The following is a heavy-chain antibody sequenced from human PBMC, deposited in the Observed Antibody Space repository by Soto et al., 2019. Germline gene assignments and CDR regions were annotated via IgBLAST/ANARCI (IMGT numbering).Heavy chain of an antibody. V-gene: IGHV4-59*01. CDR3: ARGDPAARDY. CDR1: GGSISSYY. D-gene: IGHD2-2*01. Sequence: QVQLQESGPGLVKPSETLSLTCTVSGGSISSYYWSWIRQPPGKGLEWIGYIYYSGSTNHNPSLKSRVTISVDTSKNQFSLKLSSVTAADTAVYYCARGDPAARDYWGQGTLVTVSS. J-gene: IGHJ4*02. CDR2: IYYSGST.